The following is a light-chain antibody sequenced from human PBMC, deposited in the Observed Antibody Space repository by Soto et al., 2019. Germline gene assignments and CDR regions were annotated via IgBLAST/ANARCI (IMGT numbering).Light chain of an antibody. CDR2: DAS. CDR1: QSINRK. CDR3: KHYDSWSPST. Sequence: EIVMTQSPVTLSVSPGERATLSCRASQSINRKLAWYQQKPGQAPRLLISDASIRATGIPARFSGSGSGTVFTLTISSLQSEDFAVYYCKHYDSWSPSTFGGGTKVERK. J-gene: IGKJ4*02. V-gene: IGKV3-15*01.